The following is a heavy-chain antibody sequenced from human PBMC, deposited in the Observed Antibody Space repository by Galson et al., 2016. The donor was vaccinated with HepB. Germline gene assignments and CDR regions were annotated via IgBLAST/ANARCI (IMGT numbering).Heavy chain of an antibody. CDR3: ARPPPSYSYGMDV. Sequence: SVKVSCKASGYTFTIYYMHWVRQAPGQGLEWMGLINPSGGSTTYAQKFQGRVTMTRDTSTSTVYMELSSLRSEDTAVYYCARPPPSYSYGMDVWGQGTTVTVSS. J-gene: IGHJ6*02. CDR2: INPSGGST. V-gene: IGHV1-46*01. CDR1: GYTFTIYY.